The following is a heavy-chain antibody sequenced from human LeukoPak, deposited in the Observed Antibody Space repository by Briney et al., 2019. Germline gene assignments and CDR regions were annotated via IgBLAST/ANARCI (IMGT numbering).Heavy chain of an antibody. CDR1: GFTFTSYA. D-gene: IGHD3-16*01. J-gene: IGHJ4*02. V-gene: IGHV3-23*01. Sequence: PGVSLRLSCAASGFTFTSYAMSWVRQAPGKGLEWVSTVSGGGGDSTYYAGSVKGRFTISRDNSKNTLYLQMNSLRAEDTAVYYCANVLGIWGQGTLVTVSS. CDR2: VSGGGGDST. CDR3: ANVLGI.